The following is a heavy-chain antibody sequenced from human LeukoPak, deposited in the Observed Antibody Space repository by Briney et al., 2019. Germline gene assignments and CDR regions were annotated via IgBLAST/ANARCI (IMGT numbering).Heavy chain of an antibody. CDR3: ARGPIQDCSGGSCYEVNFDY. V-gene: IGHV1-18*01. Sequence: ASVKVSCKASGYTFTSYDISWVRQAPGQGLEWMGWISAYNGNTNYAQKLQGRVTMTTDTSTSIAYMELRSLRSDDTAVYYCARGPIQDCSGGSCYEVNFDYWGQGTLVTVSS. J-gene: IGHJ4*02. CDR1: GYTFTSYD. D-gene: IGHD2-15*01. CDR2: ISAYNGNT.